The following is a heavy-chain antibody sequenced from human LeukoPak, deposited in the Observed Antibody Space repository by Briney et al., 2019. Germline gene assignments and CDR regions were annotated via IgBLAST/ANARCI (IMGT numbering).Heavy chain of an antibody. V-gene: IGHV3-30-3*01. D-gene: IGHD1-26*01. CDR3: ARDRGSYYVWYYFDY. Sequence: PWRSLRLSCAASGFTFSSYAMHWVRQAPGIGLESVAVISYDGSNKYYAHSVKGRFTISRDNSKNTLYLQMNSLRAEDTAVYYCARDRGSYYVWYYFDYWGQGTLVTVSS. J-gene: IGHJ4*02. CDR1: GFTFSSYA. CDR2: ISYDGSNK.